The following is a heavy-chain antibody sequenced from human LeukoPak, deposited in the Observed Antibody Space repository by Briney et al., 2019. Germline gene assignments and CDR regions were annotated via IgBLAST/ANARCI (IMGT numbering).Heavy chain of an antibody. CDR1: GGSISSYY. D-gene: IGHD5-24*01. CDR3: ARQRVEMATIDDAFDI. Sequence: PSETLSLTCTVSGGSISSYYWSWIRQPPGKGLEWIGYIYYSGSTNYNPSLKSRVTISVDTSKNQFSLKLSSVTAADTAVYYCARQRVEMATIDDAFDIWGQGTMVTVSS. CDR2: IYYSGST. V-gene: IGHV4-59*08. J-gene: IGHJ3*02.